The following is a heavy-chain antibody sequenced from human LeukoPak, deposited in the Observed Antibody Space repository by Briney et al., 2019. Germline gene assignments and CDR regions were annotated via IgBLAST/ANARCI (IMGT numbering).Heavy chain of an antibody. J-gene: IGHJ3*02. CDR2: ISYDGSNK. Sequence: GGSLRLSCAASGFTFSSYAMHWVRQAPGKGLEWVAVISYDGSNKYYADSVKGRFTVSRDNAKNSLYLQMNSLRVEDTAVYYCARGRMKNDAFDIWGQGTMVTVSS. CDR1: GFTFSSYA. V-gene: IGHV3-30-3*01. CDR3: ARGRMKNDAFDI.